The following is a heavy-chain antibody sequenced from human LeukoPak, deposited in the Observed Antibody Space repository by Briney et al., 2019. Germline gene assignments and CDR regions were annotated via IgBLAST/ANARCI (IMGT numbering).Heavy chain of an antibody. Sequence: GGSLRLSCAASGFTFTIFGLNWVRQAPGKGPEWVSYIDARSGITYYADSVQGRFTISRDDARESVFLQMDGLRVDDTAVYYCAMRGGSSGWYYFDYWGQGTLVTVSS. CDR1: GFTFTIFG. D-gene: IGHD3-16*01. CDR2: IDARSGIT. CDR3: AMRGGSSGWYYFDY. J-gene: IGHJ4*02. V-gene: IGHV3-48*01.